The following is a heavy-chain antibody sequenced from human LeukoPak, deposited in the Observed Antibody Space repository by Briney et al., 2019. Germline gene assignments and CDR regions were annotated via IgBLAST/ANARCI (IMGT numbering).Heavy chain of an antibody. CDR3: ASHSDYGDYTTMRY. CDR2: ISYDGSNK. J-gene: IGHJ4*02. Sequence: PGRSLRLSCAASGFTFSSHAMHWVRQAPGKGLEWVAVISYDGSNKYYADSVKGRFTISRDNSKNTLYLQMNSLRAEDTAVYYCASHSDYGDYTTMRYWGQGTLVTVSS. CDR1: GFTFSSHA. V-gene: IGHV3-30-3*01. D-gene: IGHD4-17*01.